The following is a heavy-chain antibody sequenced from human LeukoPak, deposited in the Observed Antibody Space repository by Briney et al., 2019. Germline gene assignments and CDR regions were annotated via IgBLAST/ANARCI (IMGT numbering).Heavy chain of an antibody. Sequence: RTGGSLRLSCAASGFRVSNNYMSWVSQAPGKGLEWVSVIYNGGYTYYADSVKGRFTISRDNSKNTLYLQMNSLRAEDTAMYYCARDNQLVRGVIDYWGQGTLVTVSP. CDR2: IYNGGYT. CDR1: GFRVSNNY. V-gene: IGHV3-66*01. D-gene: IGHD3-10*01. J-gene: IGHJ4*02. CDR3: ARDNQLVRGVIDY.